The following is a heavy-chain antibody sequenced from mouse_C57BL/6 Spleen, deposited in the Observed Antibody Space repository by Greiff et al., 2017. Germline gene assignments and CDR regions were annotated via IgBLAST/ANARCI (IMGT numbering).Heavy chain of an antibody. D-gene: IGHD1-1*01. CDR2: FYPGSGSI. J-gene: IGHJ2*01. CDR3: ARHGLDYYGSSPLFGY. V-gene: IGHV1-62-2*01. Sequence: QVQLKESGAELVKPGASVKLSCKASGYTFTEYTIHWVKQRSGQGLEWIGWFYPGSGSIKYNEKFKDKATLTADKSSSTVYMELSRLTSEDSAVYFCARHGLDYYGSSPLFGYWGQGTTLTVSS. CDR1: GYTFTEYT.